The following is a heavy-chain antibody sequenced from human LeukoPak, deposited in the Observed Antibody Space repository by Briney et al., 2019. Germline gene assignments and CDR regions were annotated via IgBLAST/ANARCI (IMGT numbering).Heavy chain of an antibody. CDR2: IIPIFGTA. Sequence: VASVKVSCKASGGTFSSYAISWVRQAPGQGLEWMGGIIPIFGTANYAQKFQGRVTITTDESTSTAYMELSSLRSEDTAVYYCARGGVIYYFDYWGQGTLVTVSS. V-gene: IGHV1-69*05. CDR3: ARGGVIYYFDY. CDR1: GGTFSSYA. D-gene: IGHD2-21*01. J-gene: IGHJ4*02.